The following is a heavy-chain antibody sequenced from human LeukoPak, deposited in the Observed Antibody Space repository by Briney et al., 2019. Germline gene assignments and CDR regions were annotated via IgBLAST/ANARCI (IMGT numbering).Heavy chain of an antibody. D-gene: IGHD2-2*02. Sequence: GGSLRLSCAASGFTFSSYAVSWVRQAPGKGLEWVSGITDSGFTTFYANSVKGRFTISRDNSKNTLYLQMNSLRAEDTAVYYCANAGFCSSTTCYNPFDHWGQGTLVTVSS. V-gene: IGHV3-23*01. CDR3: ANAGFCSSTTCYNPFDH. CDR2: ITDSGFTT. CDR1: GFTFSSYA. J-gene: IGHJ4*02.